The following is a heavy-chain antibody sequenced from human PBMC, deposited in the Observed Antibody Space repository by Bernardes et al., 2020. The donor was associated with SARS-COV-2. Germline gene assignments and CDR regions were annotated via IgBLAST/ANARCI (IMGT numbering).Heavy chain of an antibody. D-gene: IGHD3-10*01. Sequence: SEPLSLTCTVSGGSIGSYYWAWIRQPPGKGLEWIGYIYYSGTTNYNPSLKSRVTISVDRSQNQFSLNLSSVTPADTAVYYCARDLSHLVRRGFDLWPWHPGHCLL. CDR3: ARDLSHLVRRGFDL. CDR2: IYYSGTT. CDR1: GGSIGSYY. V-gene: IGHV4-59*01. J-gene: IGHJ2*01.